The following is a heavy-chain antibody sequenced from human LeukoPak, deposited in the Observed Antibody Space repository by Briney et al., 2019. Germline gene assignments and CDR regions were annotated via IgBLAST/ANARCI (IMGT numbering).Heavy chain of an antibody. CDR2: ISYDRSNQ. CDR1: GFTFSNAW. J-gene: IGHJ4*02. D-gene: IGHD5-18*01. Sequence: GGSLTLSCAASGFTFSNAWMSWVRQAPGKGLEWVAVISYDRSNQYYSDSVKGRFTISRDNSKNTLYLQMSSLRAEDTAVYYCARGSGYKYGFTGRERTKSRLDYWGQGTLVTVSS. V-gene: IGHV3-30*03. CDR3: ARGSGYKYGFTGRERTKSRLDY.